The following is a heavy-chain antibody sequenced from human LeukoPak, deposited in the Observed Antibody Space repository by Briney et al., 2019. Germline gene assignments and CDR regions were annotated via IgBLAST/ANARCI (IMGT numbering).Heavy chain of an antibody. CDR1: GYTFTGYY. V-gene: IGHV1-2*02. CDR2: INPNSGGT. CDR3: ARVFARSGEIRGSYYYY. J-gene: IGHJ4*02. D-gene: IGHD1-26*01. Sequence: ASVKVSCKASGYTFTGYYMHWVRQAPGQGLEWMGWINPNSGGTNYAQKFQGRVTMTRDTSISTAYMELSSLRSEDTAVYYCARVFARSGEIRGSYYYYWGQGTLVTVSS.